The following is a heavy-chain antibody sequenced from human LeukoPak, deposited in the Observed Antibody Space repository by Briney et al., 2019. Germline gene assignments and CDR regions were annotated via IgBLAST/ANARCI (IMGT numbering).Heavy chain of an antibody. Sequence: SETLSLTCTVSGGSISSSSHYWGWIRQPPGKWLEWIGSIYYSGSSYYNPSLKSRVTISLDTSKNQFSLKLSSVTAADTAVYYCARLFHYYDSSAYPTLDYWGQGTLVTVSS. CDR2: IYYSGSS. J-gene: IGHJ4*02. CDR1: GGSISSSSHY. V-gene: IGHV4-39*01. D-gene: IGHD3-22*01. CDR3: ARLFHYYDSSAYPTLDY.